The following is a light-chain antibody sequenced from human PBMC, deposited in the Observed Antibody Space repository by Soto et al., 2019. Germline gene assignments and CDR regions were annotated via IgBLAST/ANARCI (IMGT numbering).Light chain of an antibody. CDR2: DVS. Sequence: EIVMTQSPGTLSVSPGERATLSCRAGQGVTTNYAWYQQKSGQSPRLLIYDVSIRATGVPARFSGTGSDTDFTLTISGLQSEDSAVYFCQQYNNWPFSFGQGTRLEIK. V-gene: IGKV3-15*01. CDR3: QQYNNWPFS. J-gene: IGKJ5*01. CDR1: QGVTTN.